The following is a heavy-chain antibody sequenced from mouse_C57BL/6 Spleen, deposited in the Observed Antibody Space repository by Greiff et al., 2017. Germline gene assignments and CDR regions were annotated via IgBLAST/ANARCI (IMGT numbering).Heavy chain of an antibody. Sequence: VQLQQPGAELVRPGSSVKLSCKASGYTFTSYWMHWVKQRPIQGLEWIGNIDPSDSETPYNQKFKDKATLTVDKSSSTAYMQLSSLTSEDSAVYYCARGSGGAYWGQGALVTVSA. V-gene: IGHV1-52*01. CDR2: IDPSDSET. CDR3: ARGSGGAY. CDR1: GYTFTSYW. D-gene: IGHD4-1*01. J-gene: IGHJ3*01.